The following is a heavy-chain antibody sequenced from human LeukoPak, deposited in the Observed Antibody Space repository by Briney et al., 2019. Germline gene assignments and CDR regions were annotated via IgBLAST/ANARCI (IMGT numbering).Heavy chain of an antibody. CDR2: IYFSGRT. V-gene: IGHV4-39*07. J-gene: IGHJ6*03. CDR1: GDSISSSNCY. D-gene: IGHD1-26*01. CDR3: ARGRCGPYSGSLWGGYYYMDV. Sequence: NASETLSLTCTVSGDSISSSNCYWGWIRQPPGKGLEWIGSIYFSGRTYYNASLKSRVTISVDTSKNQFSLTLSAVTAADTAVYYCARGRCGPYSGSLWGGYYYMDVWGKGTTVTVSS.